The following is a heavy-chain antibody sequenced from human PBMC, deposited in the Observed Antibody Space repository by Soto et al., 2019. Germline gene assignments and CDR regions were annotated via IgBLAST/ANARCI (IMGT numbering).Heavy chain of an antibody. Sequence: GESLKISCAASGFTVSSNYMSWVRRAPGKGLEWVSVIYSGGSTYYADSVRGRFTISRDNSKNTLYLQMKSLRAEDTAVYYCARDPPATRHGMDVWGQGTTVTVSS. J-gene: IGHJ6*02. CDR2: IYSGGST. CDR1: GFTVSSNY. V-gene: IGHV3-53*01. CDR3: ARDPPATRHGMDV.